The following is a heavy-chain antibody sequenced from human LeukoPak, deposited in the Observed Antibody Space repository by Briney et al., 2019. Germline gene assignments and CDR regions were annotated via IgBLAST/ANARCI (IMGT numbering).Heavy chain of an antibody. CDR2: ISYSGST. Sequence: PSETLSLTCTVSGGSISSYYWSWIRQPPGKGLEWIGYISYSGSTNYNPSLKSRVSISAETSKNQFSLKLSSVTAADTAVYYCARGNWNYASFWFDPWGQGTLVTVSS. D-gene: IGHD1-7*01. CDR3: ARGNWNYASFWFDP. J-gene: IGHJ5*02. CDR1: GGSISSYY. V-gene: IGHV4-59*01.